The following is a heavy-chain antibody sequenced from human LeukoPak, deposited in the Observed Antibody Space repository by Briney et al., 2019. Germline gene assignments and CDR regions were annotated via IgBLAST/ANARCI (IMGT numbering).Heavy chain of an antibody. CDR3: ARDLSPLGYSGFDY. CDR2: ISYDGSNK. D-gene: IGHD5-12*01. J-gene: IGHJ4*02. CDR1: GFTFSHYA. V-gene: IGHV3-30*04. Sequence: GRTLGLSCAASGFTFSHYAIHWVRQAPGKGLEWVAVISYDGSNKYYAASVKGRFTVSRDNSRNTLYLQMNSLGAEDTAVYYCARDLSPLGYSGFDYWGQGALVTVSS.